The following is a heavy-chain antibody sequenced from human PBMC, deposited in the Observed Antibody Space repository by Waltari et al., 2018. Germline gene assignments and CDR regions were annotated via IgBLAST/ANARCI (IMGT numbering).Heavy chain of an antibody. CDR1: GYTFTGYY. V-gene: IGHV1-2*06. CDR3: ARGLRVVVTPAHLDY. J-gene: IGHJ4*02. Sequence: QVQLVQSGAEVKKPGASVKVSCKASGYTFTGYYMHWVRQAPGQGLEWMGRINPNSGGTNYAQKFQGRVTMTRDTSISTAYMELSRLRSDDTAVYYCARGLRVVVTPAHLDYWGQGTLVTVSS. CDR2: INPNSGGT. D-gene: IGHD2-21*02.